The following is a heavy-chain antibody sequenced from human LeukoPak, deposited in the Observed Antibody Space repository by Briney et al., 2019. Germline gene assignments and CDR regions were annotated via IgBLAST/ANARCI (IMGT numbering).Heavy chain of an antibody. CDR1: GFTLSSYW. Sequence: GGSLRLSCAASGFTLSSYWMSWVRQAPGKGLEWVANIKQDGSEKYYVDSVKGRFTISRDNAKNSPYRQMTSLRAEGTAVYYCAELGITMIGGVWGKGTTVTISS. J-gene: IGHJ6*04. CDR3: AELGITMIGGV. V-gene: IGHV3-7*01. D-gene: IGHD3-10*02. CDR2: IKQDGSEK.